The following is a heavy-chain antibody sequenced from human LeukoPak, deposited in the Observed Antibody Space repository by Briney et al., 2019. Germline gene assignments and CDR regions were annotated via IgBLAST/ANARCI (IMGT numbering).Heavy chain of an antibody. V-gene: IGHV3-11*06. CDR1: GFTFSDYY. CDR2: ISGSSGYT. Sequence: PGGSLRLSCAASGFTFSDYYMSWVRQAPGKGLEWVSYISGSSGYTKYADSVKGRFTISRDNAKNSLYLQMNSLRAEDTAVYYCARVLLHLWHNDYWGQRTLVTVSS. J-gene: IGHJ4*02. D-gene: IGHD5-18*01. CDR3: ARVLLHLWHNDY.